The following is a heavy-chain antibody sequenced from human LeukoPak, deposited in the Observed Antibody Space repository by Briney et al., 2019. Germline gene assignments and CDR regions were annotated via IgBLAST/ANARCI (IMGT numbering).Heavy chain of an antibody. J-gene: IGHJ4*02. CDR1: GFTFSDYY. CDR3: AKGHIVVVPAAPRGGSFDY. Sequence: GGSLRLSCAASGFTFSDYYMSWIRQAPGKGLEWVSYISSSSSTIYYADSVKGRFTISRDNSKNTLYLQMNSLRAEDTAVYYCAKGHIVVVPAAPRGGSFDYWGQGTLVTVSS. D-gene: IGHD2-2*01. CDR2: ISSSSSTI. V-gene: IGHV3-11*04.